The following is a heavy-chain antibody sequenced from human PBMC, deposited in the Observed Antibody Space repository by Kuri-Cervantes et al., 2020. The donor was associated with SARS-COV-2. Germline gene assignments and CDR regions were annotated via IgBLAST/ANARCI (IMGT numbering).Heavy chain of an antibody. Sequence: GGSLRLSCAASGFTFSSYGMHWVRQAPGKGLEWVAVIWYDGSNKYYADSVKGRFTISRDNAKNSLYLQMNSLRAEDTALNYCAKDRRGYSSSADDAFDIWGQGTMVTVSS. D-gene: IGHD6-6*01. J-gene: IGHJ3*02. CDR3: AKDRRGYSSSADDAFDI. V-gene: IGHV3-33*03. CDR1: GFTFSSYG. CDR2: IWYDGSNK.